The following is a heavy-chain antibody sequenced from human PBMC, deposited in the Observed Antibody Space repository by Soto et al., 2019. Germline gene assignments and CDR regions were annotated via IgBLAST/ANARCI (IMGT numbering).Heavy chain of an antibody. Sequence: GESLKISCKGSGYSFTNYWIGWVRQMPGKGLEWMGIIHPGDSDTRYSPSFQGQVTISADKYINTAYLQWSSLKASDTAMYYCARRVGITIFGVAFNWFDPWGQGTLVTVSS. CDR1: GYSFTNYW. CDR2: IHPGDSDT. CDR3: ARRVGITIFGVAFNWFDP. D-gene: IGHD3-3*01. V-gene: IGHV5-51*01. J-gene: IGHJ5*02.